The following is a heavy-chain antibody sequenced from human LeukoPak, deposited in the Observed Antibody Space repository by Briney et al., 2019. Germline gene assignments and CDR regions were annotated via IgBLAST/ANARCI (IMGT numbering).Heavy chain of an antibody. D-gene: IGHD5-18*01. CDR1: GYTFTSYG. CDR3: ARNRMRSVDTALETPPDY. J-gene: IGHJ4*02. Sequence: ASVKVSCKASGYTFTSYGISWVRQAPGQGLEWMGWISAYNGNTNYAQKLQGRVTMTTDTSTSTAYMELRSLRSDDTAVYYCARNRMRSVDTALETPPDYWGQGTLVTVSS. CDR2: ISAYNGNT. V-gene: IGHV1-18*01.